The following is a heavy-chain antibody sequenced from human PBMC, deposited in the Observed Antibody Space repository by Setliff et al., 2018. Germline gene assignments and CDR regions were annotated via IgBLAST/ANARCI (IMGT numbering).Heavy chain of an antibody. CDR3: ARDSAERRRYYNFWSSLFDS. CDR1: GGSISSGSYY. J-gene: IGHJ4*02. CDR2: FYHSGSM. Sequence: SETLSLTCTVSGGSISSGSYYWGWIRQPPRKGLEWIGYFYHSGSMNYSPSLKGRVTMSVDTSNNQLSLKLTSVSAADTAVYYCARDSAERRRYYNFWSSLFDSWGQGTLVTVSS. D-gene: IGHD3-3*01. V-gene: IGHV4-61*01.